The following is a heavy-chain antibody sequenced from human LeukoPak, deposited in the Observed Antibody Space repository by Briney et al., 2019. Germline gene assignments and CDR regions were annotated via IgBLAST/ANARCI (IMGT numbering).Heavy chain of an antibody. V-gene: IGHV4-59*12. Sequence: PSETLSLTCTVSGGSISSYYWSWIRQPAGKGLEWFGYIYYSGSTNYKSLLKSRVTMSGDTSKNQFSLELRSVTAADTAVYYCARDPGPDYYDSSGYPIFDYWGQGTLVTVSS. J-gene: IGHJ4*02. CDR2: IYYSGST. D-gene: IGHD3-22*01. CDR1: GGSISSYY. CDR3: ARDPGPDYYDSSGYPIFDY.